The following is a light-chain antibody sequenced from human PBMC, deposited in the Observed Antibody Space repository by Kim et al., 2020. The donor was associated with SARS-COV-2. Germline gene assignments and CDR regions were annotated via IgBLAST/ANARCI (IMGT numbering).Light chain of an antibody. CDR3: QVWDSISNHRV. V-gene: IGLV3-21*01. J-gene: IGLJ3*02. Sequence: PGEKATITCEEDNIGRKSVLWYQKQPAQAPVLVISYDSDRPSGIPERFSGSNSGNPATLTISRVEAVDEADYFCQVWDSISNHRVFGGGTQLTVL. CDR1: NIGRKS. CDR2: YDS.